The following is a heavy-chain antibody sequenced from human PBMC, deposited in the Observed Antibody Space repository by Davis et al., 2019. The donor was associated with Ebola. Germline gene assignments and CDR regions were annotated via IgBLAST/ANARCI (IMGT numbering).Heavy chain of an antibody. Sequence: MPSETLSLTCTVSGGSISSSSYYWGWIRQPPGKGLEWIGSIYYSGSTYYNPSLKGRITISVDTSKNQFSLKLSSVTAADTAVYYCARRVGYYYDSSGYIILYYFDYWGQGTLVTVSS. CDR3: ARRVGYYYDSSGYIILYYFDY. J-gene: IGHJ4*02. CDR1: GGSISSSSYY. V-gene: IGHV4-39*01. CDR2: IYYSGST. D-gene: IGHD3-22*01.